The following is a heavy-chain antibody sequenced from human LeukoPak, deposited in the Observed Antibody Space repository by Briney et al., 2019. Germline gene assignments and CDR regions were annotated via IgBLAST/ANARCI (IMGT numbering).Heavy chain of an antibody. J-gene: IGHJ4*02. Sequence: GGSLRLSCTVSGFTVSSNSMSWVRQAPGKGLEWVAVISYDGSNKYYADSEKVRFTISRDNSKNTLYLQMNSLRAEDTAVYYCARGDISSSAKSTPDYWGQGTLVTVSS. D-gene: IGHD6-6*01. CDR3: ARGDISSSAKSTPDY. V-gene: IGHV3-30*03. CDR1: GFTVSSNS. CDR2: ISYDGSNK.